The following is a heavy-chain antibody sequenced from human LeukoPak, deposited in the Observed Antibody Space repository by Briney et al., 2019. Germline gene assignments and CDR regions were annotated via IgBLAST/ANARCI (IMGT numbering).Heavy chain of an antibody. CDR3: ARDLTGYARYFDY. CDR2: ISSSSSTI. CDR1: GFTFSSYS. Sequence: GGSLRLSCAASGFTFSSYSTNWVRQAPGKGLEWVSYISSSSSTIYYADSVKGRFTISRDNAKNSLYLQMNSLRAEDTAVYYCARDLTGYARYFDYWGQGTLVTVSS. V-gene: IGHV3-48*01. J-gene: IGHJ4*02. D-gene: IGHD3-9*01.